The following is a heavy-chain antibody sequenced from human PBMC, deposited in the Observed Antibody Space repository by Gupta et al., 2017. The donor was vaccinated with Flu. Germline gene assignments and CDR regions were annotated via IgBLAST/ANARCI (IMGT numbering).Heavy chain of an antibody. CDR3: ARDAPVAGSFQH. CDR1: GGPISSGAYY. D-gene: IGHD6-19*01. J-gene: IGHJ1*01. Sequence: QVQLQESGPGLVKPSQTLSLTCTVSGGPISSGAYYWSWIRQHPGKGLEWIGYIDNSRSTYYTPSLKSRGTMSVDTSKNQFSLKLSSVTAADTAVYYCARDAPVAGSFQHWGQGTLVTVSS. V-gene: IGHV4-31*03. CDR2: IDNSRST.